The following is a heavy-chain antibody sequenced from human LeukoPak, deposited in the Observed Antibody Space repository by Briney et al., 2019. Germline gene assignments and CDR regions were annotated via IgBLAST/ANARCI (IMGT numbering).Heavy chain of an antibody. CDR2: INPNSGGT. D-gene: IGHD3-16*02. CDR3: ARPYLWGSYHDAFDI. Sequence: ASVKVSCKASGYTFTGYYLHWVRQAPGQGLEWMGWINPNSGGTYYERNFRGRVTMTRDTSISTAYMELSRLRSEETAVYYCARPYLWGSYHDAFDIWGQGSMVTVSS. V-gene: IGHV1-2*02. CDR1: GYTFTGYY. J-gene: IGHJ3*02.